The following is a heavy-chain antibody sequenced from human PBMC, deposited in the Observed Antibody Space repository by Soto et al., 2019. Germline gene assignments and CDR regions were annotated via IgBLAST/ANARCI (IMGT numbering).Heavy chain of an antibody. J-gene: IGHJ4*02. CDR1: GFTVSSSF. CDR3: ARVPRYCTNGVCYDYFDY. Sequence: EVQLVESGGGLIQPGGSLRLSCAASGFTVSSSFMSWVRQAPGKGLEWVSVIYSGGDTYYAPSVKGRFTISRDISKNTLYLQMNSLRAEDTAVSYCARVPRYCTNGVCYDYFDYWGQGTLVTVSS. D-gene: IGHD2-8*01. V-gene: IGHV3-53*01. CDR2: IYSGGDT.